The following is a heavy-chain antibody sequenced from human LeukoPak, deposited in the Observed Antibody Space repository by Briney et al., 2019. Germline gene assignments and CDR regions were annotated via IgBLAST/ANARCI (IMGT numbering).Heavy chain of an antibody. CDR2: IRGSGTT. CDR3: SRDKFSVWFDP. J-gene: IGHJ5*02. V-gene: IGHV3-49*04. CDR1: GFTFSSYS. Sequence: GGSLRLSCAASGFTFSSYSMNWVRQAPGKGLGSVGFIRGSGTTQYAASVRGRFTISRDDSKGIAYLQMNSLKTEDTAVYYCSRDKFSVWFDPWGQGTLVTVSS. D-gene: IGHD3-3*01.